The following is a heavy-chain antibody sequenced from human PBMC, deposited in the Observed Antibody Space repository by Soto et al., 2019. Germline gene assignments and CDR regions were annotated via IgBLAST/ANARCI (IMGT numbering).Heavy chain of an antibody. Sequence: EVQLVESGGGLVQPGGSLRLSCAASGFTVSSNYMSWVRQAPGKGLEWVSVIYSGGSKYYADSVKGRFTISRHNSKSTLYLQMSSQTAEAAAVYFCARDAGGGWRDAFDIWGQGTMVTVSS. CDR3: ARDAGGGWRDAFDI. CDR1: GFTVSSNY. D-gene: IGHD6-19*01. V-gene: IGHV3-53*04. CDR2: IYSGGSK. J-gene: IGHJ3*02.